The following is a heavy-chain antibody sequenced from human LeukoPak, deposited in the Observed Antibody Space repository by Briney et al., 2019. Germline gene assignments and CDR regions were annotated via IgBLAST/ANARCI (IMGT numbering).Heavy chain of an antibody. D-gene: IGHD6-13*01. V-gene: IGHV3-21*01. CDR2: ISSSSSYI. J-gene: IGHJ4*02. CDR1: GFTFRSYS. CDR3: ARESSSSWYITFDY. Sequence: GGSVTLSCPGSGFTFRSYSMNWVRQPPGKGLEWVSSISSSSSYIYYADSVNGRFAISRDNAKNSLYLQMNSLRAEDTAVYYCARESSSSWYITFDYWGQGTLVTVSS.